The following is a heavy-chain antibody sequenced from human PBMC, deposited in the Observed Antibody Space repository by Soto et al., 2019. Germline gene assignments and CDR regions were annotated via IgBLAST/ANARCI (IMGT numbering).Heavy chain of an antibody. V-gene: IGHV1-8*01. CDR3: ARGRANDVLRFLEWSYYFDY. Sequence: ASVKVSCKASGYTFTSYDINWVRQATGQGLEGMGWMNPNSGNTGYAQKFQGRVTMTRNTSISTAYMELSSLRSEDTAVYYCARGRANDVLRFLEWSYYFDYWGQGTLVTVSS. D-gene: IGHD3-3*01. CDR1: GYTFTSYD. J-gene: IGHJ4*02. CDR2: MNPNSGNT.